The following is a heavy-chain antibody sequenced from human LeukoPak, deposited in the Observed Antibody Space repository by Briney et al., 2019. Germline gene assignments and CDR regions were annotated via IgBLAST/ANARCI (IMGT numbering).Heavy chain of an antibody. V-gene: IGHV1-46*01. CDR1: GYTFTNYY. CDR3: ARDFKVDNSGWNLYYFDY. D-gene: IGHD6-19*01. J-gene: IGHJ4*02. CDR2: INPSGGTT. Sequence: GASVKVSFKASGYTFTNYYIHWVGRAPGKGLKGMELINPSGGTTRYPQKFQGRVTMTRDTSTSTVYMELSSLRSDDTAVYFCARDFKVDNSGWNLYYFDYWGQGTLVTVSS.